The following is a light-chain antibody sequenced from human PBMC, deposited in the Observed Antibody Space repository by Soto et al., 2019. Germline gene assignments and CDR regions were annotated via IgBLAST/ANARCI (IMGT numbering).Light chain of an antibody. CDR1: KLGDRY. J-gene: IGLJ3*02. Sequence: SYELTQPPSVSVSPGQTASITCSGDKLGDRYACWYQQKPGQSPVLVIYLDTKRPSGIPERFSGSNSGNTATLTISGTQAVDEADYYCQAGDDTTGVVFGGGTKLTVL. V-gene: IGLV3-1*01. CDR3: QAGDDTTGVV. CDR2: LDT.